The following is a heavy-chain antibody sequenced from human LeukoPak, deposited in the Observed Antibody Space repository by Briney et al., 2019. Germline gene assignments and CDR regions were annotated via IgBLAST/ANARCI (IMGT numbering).Heavy chain of an antibody. D-gene: IGHD3-3*01. J-gene: IGHJ4*02. V-gene: IGHV4-39*07. CDR3: ARDLFLRPTHDFPDY. CDR1: GGSISSSSYY. CDR2: IYYSGST. Sequence: PSETLSLTCTVSGGSISSSSYYWGWIRQPPGKGLEWIGSIYYSGSTYYNPSLKSRVTISVDTSENQFSLKLSSVTAADTAVYYCARDLFLRPTHDFPDYWGQGTLVTVSS.